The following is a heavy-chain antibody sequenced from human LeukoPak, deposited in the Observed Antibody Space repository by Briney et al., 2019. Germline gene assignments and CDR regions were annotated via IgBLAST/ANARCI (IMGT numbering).Heavy chain of an antibody. CDR1: GFTFSSYS. J-gene: IGHJ6*02. Sequence: PGGSLRLSCAASGFTFSSYSMNWVRQAPGKGLEWVSSISSSSSYIYYADSVKGRFTISRDNAKNSLYLQMNSLRAEDTAVYYCARDSSSWYGSMDVWGQGTTVTVSS. D-gene: IGHD6-13*01. CDR2: ISSSSSYI. CDR3: ARDSSSWYGSMDV. V-gene: IGHV3-21*01.